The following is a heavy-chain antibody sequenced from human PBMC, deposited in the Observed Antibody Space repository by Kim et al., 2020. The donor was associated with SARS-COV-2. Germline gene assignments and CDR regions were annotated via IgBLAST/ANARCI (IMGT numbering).Heavy chain of an antibody. D-gene: IGHD6-13*01. V-gene: IGHV1-18*01. Sequence: ASVKVSCKASGYTFTSYGISWVRQAPGQGLEWMGWISAYNGNTNYAQKLQGRVTMTTDTSTSTAYMELRSLRSDDTAVYYCTRGSAEYSSSWYQGMGVAFDIWGQGTMVTVSS. J-gene: IGHJ3*02. CDR1: GYTFTSYG. CDR3: TRGSAEYSSSWYQGMGVAFDI. CDR2: ISAYNGNT.